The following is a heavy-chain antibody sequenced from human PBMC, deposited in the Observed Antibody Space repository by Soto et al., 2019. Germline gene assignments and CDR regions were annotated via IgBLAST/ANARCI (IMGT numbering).Heavy chain of an antibody. CDR1: GGSFSNYY. V-gene: IGHV4-34*01. CDR2: INQSGIT. CDR3: ARGNGIASRPADY. Sequence: SETLSLTCAVYGGSFSNYYWSWIRQPPGKGLEWIGEINQSGITNYNPSLKSPVTISEDASKNQFSLKLSSVTAADTAVYYCARGNGIASRPADYWGQGTLVTVS. J-gene: IGHJ4*02. D-gene: IGHD6-13*01.